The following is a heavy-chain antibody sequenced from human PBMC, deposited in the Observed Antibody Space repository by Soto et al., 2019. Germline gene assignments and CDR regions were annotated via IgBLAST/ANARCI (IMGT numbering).Heavy chain of an antibody. J-gene: IGHJ4*02. D-gene: IGHD1-7*01. CDR1: GFTFSSYG. V-gene: IGHV3-23*01. Sequence: EMQLLESGGGLVQPGGSLRLSCAASGFTFSSYGMTWVRQAPGKGLEWVSFSSATGAGTYFADSVKGRFTISRDNSKNTLYLQMSSLRADDTAVYYCAKDRRAGGNYGFYSDFWGQGALVMVSS. CDR2: SSATGAGT. CDR3: AKDRRAGGNYGFYSDF.